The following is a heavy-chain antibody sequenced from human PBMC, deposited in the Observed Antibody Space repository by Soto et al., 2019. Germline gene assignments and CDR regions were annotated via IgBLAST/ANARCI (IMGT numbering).Heavy chain of an antibody. Sequence: GASVKVSCKASGGTFSSYAISWVRQAPGQGLEWMGGIIPIFGTANYAQKFQGRVTITADESTSTAYMELSSLRSEDTAVYYCARARRRGGTSNFDYWGQGTLVTVSS. D-gene: IGHD3-10*01. CDR1: GGTFSSYA. J-gene: IGHJ4*02. CDR2: IIPIFGTA. V-gene: IGHV1-69*13. CDR3: ARARRRGGTSNFDY.